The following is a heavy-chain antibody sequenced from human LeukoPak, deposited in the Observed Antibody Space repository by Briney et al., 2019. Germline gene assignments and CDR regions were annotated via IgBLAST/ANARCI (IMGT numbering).Heavy chain of an antibody. CDR1: GFIFSSHG. CDR3: AQGSHYYGSGSHRRGHYFDY. J-gene: IGHJ4*02. Sequence: GGSLRLSCAASGFIFSSHGMNWVRQAPGKGLEWVSGISPSGDITYYADSVKGRFTISRDNSKNTVYLQMDSLRFEDAAVYYCAQGSHYYGSGSHRRGHYFDYWGQGTLVTVSS. CDR2: ISPSGDIT. D-gene: IGHD3-10*01. V-gene: IGHV3-23*01.